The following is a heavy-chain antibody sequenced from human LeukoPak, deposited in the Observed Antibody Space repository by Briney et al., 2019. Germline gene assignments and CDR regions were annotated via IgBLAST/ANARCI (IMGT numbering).Heavy chain of an antibody. J-gene: IGHJ4*02. CDR1: GFTFSSYA. V-gene: IGHV3-23*01. CDR3: AKPYAYSGSYDY. Sequence: GGSLRLPCAASGFTFSSYAMSWVRQAPGKGLEWVSAISGSGGSTYYADSVKGRFTISRDNSKNTLYLQMNSLRAEDTAVYYCAKPYAYSGSYDYWGQGTLVTVSS. CDR2: ISGSGGST. D-gene: IGHD1-26*01.